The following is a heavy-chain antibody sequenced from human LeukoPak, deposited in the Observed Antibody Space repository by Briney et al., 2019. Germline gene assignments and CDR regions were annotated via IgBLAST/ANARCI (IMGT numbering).Heavy chain of an antibody. Sequence: GRSLRLSCAASGFTFSSYAMHWVRQAPGKGLEWVAVISYDGSNKYYADSVKGRFIISRDNSKNTLYLQMNSLRAEDTAVYYCAKDPSPLYCSSTSCSPYGMDVWGKGTTVTVSS. V-gene: IGHV3-30*18. CDR2: ISYDGSNK. CDR1: GFTFSSYA. D-gene: IGHD2-2*01. CDR3: AKDPSPLYCSSTSCSPYGMDV. J-gene: IGHJ6*04.